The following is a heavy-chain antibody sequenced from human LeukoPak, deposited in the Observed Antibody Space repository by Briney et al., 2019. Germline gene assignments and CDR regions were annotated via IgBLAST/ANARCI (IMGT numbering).Heavy chain of an antibody. Sequence: LPGGSLRLSCAASGFTFSIYGMHWVRQAPGKGLEWVAFIRYDGSNKYYADSVKGRFTISRDNSKNSLYLQMNSLRAEDTAIYYCARGGAPVGRNTWNFPFDYWGQGTLVTVSS. CDR1: GFTFSIYG. CDR2: IRYDGSNK. CDR3: ARGGAPVGRNTWNFPFDY. J-gene: IGHJ4*02. D-gene: IGHD1-1*01. V-gene: IGHV3-30*02.